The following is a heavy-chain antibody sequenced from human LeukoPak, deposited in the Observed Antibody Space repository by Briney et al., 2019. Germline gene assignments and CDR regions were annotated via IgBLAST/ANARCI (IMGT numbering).Heavy chain of an antibody. CDR1: GGTFSSYA. Sequence: SVKVSCKASGGTFSSYAISWVRQAPGQGLEWMGRIIPIFGTANYAQKLQGRVTITTDESTSTAYMELSSLRSEDTAVYYCARGIVVVTAMSYYYYMDVWGKGTTVTVSS. J-gene: IGHJ6*03. D-gene: IGHD2-21*02. CDR3: ARGIVVVTAMSYYYYMDV. V-gene: IGHV1-69*05. CDR2: IIPIFGTA.